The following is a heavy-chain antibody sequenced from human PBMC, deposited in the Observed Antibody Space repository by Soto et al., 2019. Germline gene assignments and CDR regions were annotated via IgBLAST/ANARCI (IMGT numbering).Heavy chain of an antibody. Sequence: ASVKVSCKASGYTFTGYYMHWVRQAPGQGLEWMGWINPNSGGTNYAQKFQGRVTMTRDTSISTAYMELSRLRSDDTAVYYCARDPPGVTIFGVVPDSYYGMDVWGQGTTVTVPS. V-gene: IGHV1-2*02. CDR3: ARDPPGVTIFGVVPDSYYGMDV. CDR2: INPNSGGT. CDR1: GYTFTGYY. D-gene: IGHD3-3*01. J-gene: IGHJ6*02.